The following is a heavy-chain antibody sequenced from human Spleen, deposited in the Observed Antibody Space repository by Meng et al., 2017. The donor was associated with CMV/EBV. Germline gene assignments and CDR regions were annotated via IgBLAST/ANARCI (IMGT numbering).Heavy chain of an antibody. Sequence: GESLKISCAASGFSFSSYAMSWVRQGPGKGLEWVSGISGSAGSTYYADSAKGRFTISRDNAKNSLYLQMNSLRAEDTAVYYCARWVVAATNFFDYWGQGALVTVSS. CDR1: GFSFSSYA. CDR2: ISGSAGST. V-gene: IGHV3-23*01. J-gene: IGHJ4*02. CDR3: ARWVVAATNFFDY. D-gene: IGHD2-15*01.